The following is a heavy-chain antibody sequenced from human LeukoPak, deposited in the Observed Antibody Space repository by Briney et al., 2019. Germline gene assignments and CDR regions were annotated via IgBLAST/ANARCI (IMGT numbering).Heavy chain of an antibody. Sequence: GGSHRLSCAASGFSFSDAWMSWVRQAPGKGLEWVGRIKSKTDGGTTDYAAPVKGRFTISRDDSKNTLYLQMNSLKTEDTAVYYCTTDSSDSSGYYYDLQTASQYYFDYWGQGTLVTVSS. CDR3: TTDSSDSSGYYYDLQTASQYYFDY. V-gene: IGHV3-15*01. CDR2: IKSKTDGGTT. J-gene: IGHJ4*02. D-gene: IGHD3-22*01. CDR1: GFSFSDAW.